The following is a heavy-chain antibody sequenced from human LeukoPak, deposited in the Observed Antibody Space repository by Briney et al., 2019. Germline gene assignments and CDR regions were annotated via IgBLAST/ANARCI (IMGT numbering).Heavy chain of an antibody. CDR3: VVVVEPPDSDGFDV. V-gene: IGHV3-74*01. Sequence: GGSLRLSCAASGFTFGNSWAHWVRQAPGKGLGWVSLINADGSTATYADSVKGRFTISRDNARNTLSLQMNSLTIEDTAVYYCVVVVEPPDSDGFDVWGQGTMITVSS. D-gene: IGHD1-14*01. CDR1: GFTFGNSW. CDR2: INADGSTA. J-gene: IGHJ3*01.